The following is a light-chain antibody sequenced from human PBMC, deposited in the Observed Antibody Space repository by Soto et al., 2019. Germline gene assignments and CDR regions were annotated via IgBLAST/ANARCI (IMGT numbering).Light chain of an antibody. CDR2: GAS. CDR1: QSVSSK. CDR3: QQYNNWPHT. V-gene: IGKV3-15*01. J-gene: IGKJ2*01. Sequence: ELVMTQSPVTLSVSPGERATLSCRASQSVSSKLAWYQQKPGQAPRLLIYGASTRATVIPARFSGSGSGTEFTLSISSLQSEDFAVYYCQQYNNWPHTFGQGTKLEIK.